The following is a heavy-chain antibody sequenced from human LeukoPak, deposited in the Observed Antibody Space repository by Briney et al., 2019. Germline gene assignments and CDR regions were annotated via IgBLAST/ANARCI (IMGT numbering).Heavy chain of an antibody. V-gene: IGHV4-34*01. CDR3: ASPGATYYYGSGSFFY. J-gene: IGHJ4*02. CDR1: GGSFSGYY. CDR2: INHSGST. D-gene: IGHD3-10*01. Sequence: SETLSLTCAVYGGSFSGYYWSWIRQPPGKGLEWIGEINHSGSTNYNPSLKSRVTISVDTSKNQFSLKLSSVTAADTAVYYCASPGATYYYGSGSFFYWGQGTLVTVSS.